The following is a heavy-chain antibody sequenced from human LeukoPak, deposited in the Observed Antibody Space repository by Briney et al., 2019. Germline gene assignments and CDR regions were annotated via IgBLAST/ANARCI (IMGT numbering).Heavy chain of an antibody. CDR2: IRSKTYGGTG. D-gene: IGHD1-26*01. CDR3: TRSESGTYKGGFDF. J-gene: IGHJ4*02. V-gene: IGHV3-49*03. CDR1: GFTFGDYA. Sequence: GGSLRLSCTASGFTFGDYAMNWFRQAPGKGLEWVGFIRSKTYGGTGEYAAYVKGRSTISRDDSKSSAHLQMNSLKTEDTAVYYCTRSESGTYKGGFDFWGQGTLVTVSS.